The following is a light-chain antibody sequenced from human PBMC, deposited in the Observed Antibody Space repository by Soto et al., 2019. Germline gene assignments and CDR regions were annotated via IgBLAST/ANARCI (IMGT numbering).Light chain of an antibody. J-gene: IGKJ4*01. V-gene: IGKV3-11*01. CDR1: QSVSSY. CDR3: QHHGNWPVLT. CDR2: DAS. Sequence: EIVLTQSPATLSLSPGERATLSCRSSQSVSSYLAWYQQKPGRAPRLLIYDASNRATGIPARLSGSGSGTDFNLTISTLEPEDYAVYYCQHHGNWPVLTFGGGTKVEIK.